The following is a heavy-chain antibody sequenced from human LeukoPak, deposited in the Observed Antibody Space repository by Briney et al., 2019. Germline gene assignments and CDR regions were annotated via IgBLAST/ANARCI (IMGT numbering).Heavy chain of an antibody. V-gene: IGHV3-9*01. D-gene: IGHD3-9*01. CDR2: ISWNSGSI. J-gene: IGHJ4*02. CDR1: GFTFDDCA. Sequence: PGRSLRLSCAASGFTFDDCAMHWVRQAPGKGLEWVSGISWNSGSIGYADSVKGRFTISRDNAKNSLYLQMNSLRAEDTALYYCAKDITKKTYYDILTGYYPGLNYFDYWGQGTLVTVSS. CDR3: AKDITKKTYYDILTGYYPGLNYFDY.